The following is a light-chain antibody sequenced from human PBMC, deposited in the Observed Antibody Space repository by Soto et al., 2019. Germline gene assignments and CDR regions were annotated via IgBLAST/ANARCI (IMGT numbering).Light chain of an antibody. CDR2: RSD. Sequence: QSVLTQPPSASGTPGQRVTSSFSGSDSNIGRNVVYWYQQLPGTAPKLLVYRSDQRPSGVPARFSGSKSDTSASLAISGLRPEDEADYYCAAWDDSLSGHYVFGTGTKLTVL. J-gene: IGLJ1*01. CDR1: DSNIGRNV. V-gene: IGLV1-47*01. CDR3: AAWDDSLSGHYV.